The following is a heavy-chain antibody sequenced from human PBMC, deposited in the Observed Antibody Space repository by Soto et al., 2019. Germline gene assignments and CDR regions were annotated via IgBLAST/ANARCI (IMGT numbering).Heavy chain of an antibody. CDR2: IIPIFGTA. V-gene: IGHV1-69*13. CDR1: GGTFSSYA. CDR3: ARARITIFGVVTTHGAFDY. D-gene: IGHD3-3*01. J-gene: IGHJ4*02. Sequence: ASVKVSCKASGGTFSSYAISWVRQAPGQGLEWMGGIIPIFGTANYAQKFQGRVTITADESTSTAYMELSSLRSEDTAVYYCARARITIFGVVTTHGAFDYWGQGTLVTVSS.